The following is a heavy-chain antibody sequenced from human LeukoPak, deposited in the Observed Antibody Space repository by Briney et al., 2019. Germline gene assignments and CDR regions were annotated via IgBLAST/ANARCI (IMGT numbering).Heavy chain of an antibody. V-gene: IGHV3-7*03. CDR2: IKQDGTEK. D-gene: IGHD2-2*01. J-gene: IGHJ4*02. CDR3: VTRRCSIPPCYAVSFKSFDY. Sequence: GGSLRLSCEASGLTLNMYWLTWVRQAPGKGLEWVANIKQDGTEKNYVDSAKGRFTISRDNTKNSLYLQMNNLRDEDTAVYHCVTRRCSIPPCYAVSFKSFDYWGQETGVTVS. CDR1: GLTLNMYW.